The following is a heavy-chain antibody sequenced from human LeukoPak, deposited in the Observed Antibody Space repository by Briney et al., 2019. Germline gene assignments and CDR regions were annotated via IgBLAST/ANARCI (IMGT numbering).Heavy chain of an antibody. D-gene: IGHD3-16*01. Sequence: SETLSLTCTVSGGSISSYYWSWIRQPPGKGLEWIGYIYYSGSTNYNPSLKSRVTISVDTSKNQFSLKPSSVTAADTAVYYCARDKGDYFDYWGQGTLVTVSS. CDR3: ARDKGDYFDY. V-gene: IGHV4-59*01. CDR2: IYYSGST. J-gene: IGHJ4*02. CDR1: GGSISSYY.